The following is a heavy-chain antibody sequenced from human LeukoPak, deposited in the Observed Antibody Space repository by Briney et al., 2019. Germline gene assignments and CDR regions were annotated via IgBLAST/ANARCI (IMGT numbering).Heavy chain of an antibody. Sequence: PGGSLRLSCAASGFTFSSYAMSWVRQAPGKGLEWVSAISGSGGSTYYADSVKGRFTISRDNSKNTLYLQMNSLRAEDTAVYYCAKAQEGGDTAMVTLFDPWGQGTLVTVSS. CDR3: AKAQEGGDTAMVTLFDP. CDR2: ISGSGGST. J-gene: IGHJ5*02. V-gene: IGHV3-23*01. D-gene: IGHD5-18*01. CDR1: GFTFSSYA.